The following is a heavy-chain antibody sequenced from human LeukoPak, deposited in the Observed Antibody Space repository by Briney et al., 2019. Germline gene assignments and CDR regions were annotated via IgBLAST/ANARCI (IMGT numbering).Heavy chain of an antibody. J-gene: IGHJ3*01. CDR2: INHSGST. CDR1: GGSFSGYY. CDR3: ARDFYHSGTNWYDVFDV. Sequence: SETLSLTCAVYGGSFSGYYWSWIRQPPGKGLEWIGEINHSGSTNYNPSLKSRVTISVDTSKNQFSLKLSSVTAADTAVYYCARDFYHSGTNWYDVFDVWGQGTMVTVSS. D-gene: IGHD1-1*01. V-gene: IGHV4-34*01.